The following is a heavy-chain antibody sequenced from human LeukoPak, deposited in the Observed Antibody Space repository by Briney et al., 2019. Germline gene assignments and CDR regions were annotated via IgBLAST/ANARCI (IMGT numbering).Heavy chain of an antibody. CDR1: GYTFTGYY. V-gene: IGHV1-2*06. Sequence: ASVKVSXKASGYTFTGYYMHWARQAPGQGLEWMGRINPNSGGTNYAQKFHGRVTMTRDTSISTAYMELSMLRSDDTAVYYRAREMTTSLHFDYWGQGTLVTVSS. CDR3: AREMTTSLHFDY. J-gene: IGHJ4*02. CDR2: INPNSGGT. D-gene: IGHD4-17*01.